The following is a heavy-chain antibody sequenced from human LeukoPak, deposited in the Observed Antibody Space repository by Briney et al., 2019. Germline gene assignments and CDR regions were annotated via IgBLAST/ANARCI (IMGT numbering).Heavy chain of an antibody. V-gene: IGHV1-69*04. D-gene: IGHD4-17*01. CDR3: ARDSLEYGDQNPNYYYYGMDV. J-gene: IGHJ6*02. CDR1: GGTFSSYA. CDR2: IIPIFGIA. Sequence: SVKVSCKASGGTFSSYAMSWVRQAPGQGLEWMGRIIPIFGIANYAQKFQGRVTITADKSTSTAYMELSSLRSEDTAVYYCARDSLEYGDQNPNYYYYGMDVWGQGTTVTVSS.